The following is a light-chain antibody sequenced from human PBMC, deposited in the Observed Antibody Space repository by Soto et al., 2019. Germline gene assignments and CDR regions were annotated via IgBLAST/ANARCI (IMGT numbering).Light chain of an antibody. J-gene: IGKJ5*01. Sequence: EIVMTQSPDTLSVSPGERATLSCRAGQGVTTNFAWYQQKSGQSPRLLIYDVSIRATGVPARFSGTGSETDFTLTISGLQSEDSAVYVCQQYNNWPYSVGQGTRREIK. V-gene: IGKV3-15*01. CDR3: QQYNNWPYS. CDR1: QGVTTN. CDR2: DVS.